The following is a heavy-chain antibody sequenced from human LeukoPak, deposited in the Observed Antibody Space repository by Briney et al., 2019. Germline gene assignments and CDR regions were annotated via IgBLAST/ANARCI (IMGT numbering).Heavy chain of an antibody. J-gene: IGHJ4*02. Sequence: PSETLSLTCTVSGGSITSSSHHWGWLRQPPGKGLEWIGSIYYSGTTYYKPSLRSRVTISVDTSKNQFYLRLTSVTAADSAMYYCARESSSSPDYWGQGSLVTVSS. CDR3: ARESSSSPDY. CDR2: IYYSGTT. D-gene: IGHD6-6*01. V-gene: IGHV4-39*07. CDR1: GGSITSSSHH.